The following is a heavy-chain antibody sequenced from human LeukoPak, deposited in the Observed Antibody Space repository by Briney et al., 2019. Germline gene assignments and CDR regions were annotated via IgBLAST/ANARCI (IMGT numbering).Heavy chain of an antibody. CDR3: AKVMKGSERLTMVRGVIIKTAGLYYMDV. V-gene: IGHV3-48*03. CDR2: IGNSGNTM. CDR1: GFTFRSSE. D-gene: IGHD3-10*01. J-gene: IGHJ6*03. Sequence: GGSLRLSCAASGFTFRSSEMNWVRQAPGKGLEWVSYIGNSGNTMYADSVKGRFTISRDNAKDSVYLQMNSLRAEDTAVYYCAKVMKGSERLTMVRGVIIKTAGLYYMDVWGKGTTVTVSS.